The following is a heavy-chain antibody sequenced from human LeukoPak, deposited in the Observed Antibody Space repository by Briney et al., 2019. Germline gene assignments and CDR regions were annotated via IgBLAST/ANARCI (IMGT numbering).Heavy chain of an antibody. D-gene: IGHD1-26*01. J-gene: IGHJ6*02. Sequence: SETQSLTCTVSGGSISSYYWSWIRQPPGKGLEWVGYIYYSGSTNYNPSLKSRVTISVDTSRNQFSLKLSSVTAADTAVYYCARGGTVRNGMDVWGQGTTVTVSS. CDR1: GGSISSYY. CDR3: ARGGTVRNGMDV. CDR2: IYYSGST. V-gene: IGHV4-59*01.